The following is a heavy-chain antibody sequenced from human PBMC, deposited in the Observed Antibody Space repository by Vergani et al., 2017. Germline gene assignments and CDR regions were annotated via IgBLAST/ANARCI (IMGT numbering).Heavy chain of an antibody. CDR3: ARRRYYYDSSGDYYYYGMDV. CDR2: IYPGDSDT. V-gene: IGHV5-51*01. D-gene: IGHD3-22*01. CDR1: GYSFTSYW. J-gene: IGHJ6*02. Sequence: EVQLVQSGAEVKKPGESLKISCKGSGYSFTSYWIGWVRQMPGKGLEWMGIIYPGDSDTRYSPSFQGQVTISADKSISTAYLQWSSLKASDTAMYYCARRRYYYDSSGDYYYYGMDVWGQGTTVTVSS.